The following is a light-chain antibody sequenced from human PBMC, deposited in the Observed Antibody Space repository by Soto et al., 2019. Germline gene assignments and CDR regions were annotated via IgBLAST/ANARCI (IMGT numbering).Light chain of an antibody. J-gene: IGKJ3*01. CDR2: GAS. V-gene: IGKV3-20*01. CDR1: QSVSSSY. Sequence: EIVLTQSPGTLSLSPGERATLSCRASQSVSSSYLAWYQQKPGQAPRLLIYGASSRATGIPDRFSGSGSGTDFNLTISRLEPEDFAVYYCQQYGSSPVGTFGPGTKVDIK. CDR3: QQYGSSPVGT.